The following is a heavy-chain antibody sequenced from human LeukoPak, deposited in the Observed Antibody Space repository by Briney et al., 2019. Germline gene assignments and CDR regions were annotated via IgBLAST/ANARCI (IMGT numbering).Heavy chain of an antibody. CDR1: GFTFSSYS. CDR2: ISSSSSTI. V-gene: IGHV3-48*01. Sequence: GGSLRLSCAASGFTFSSYSMNWVRQAPGKGLEWVSYISSSSSTIYYADSVKGRFTISRDNAKNSLYLQMNSLRAEDTAVYYYASTKWELRGAVAFDIWGQGTMVTVSS. D-gene: IGHD1-26*01. J-gene: IGHJ3*02. CDR3: ASTKWELRGAVAFDI.